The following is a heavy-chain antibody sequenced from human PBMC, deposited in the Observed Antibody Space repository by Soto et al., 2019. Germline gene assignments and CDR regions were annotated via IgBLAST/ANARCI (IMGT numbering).Heavy chain of an antibody. J-gene: IGHJ4*02. CDR2: IYRSGTT. CDR1: NLSISSGYY. CDR3: ARTHSGSYYSVFNY. V-gene: IGHV4-38-2*01. Sequence: PSETRSLTCVVSNLSISSGYYWCWIRQSPGKGLEWIASIYRSGTTSYNPSLKSRVTISVDPSKNQFSLMLTAVTAADTAVYYCARTHSGSYYSVFNYWGRGSLVTVSS. D-gene: IGHD1-26*01.